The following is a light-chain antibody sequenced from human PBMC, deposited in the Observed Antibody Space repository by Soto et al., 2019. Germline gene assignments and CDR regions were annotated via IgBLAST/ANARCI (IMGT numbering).Light chain of an antibody. J-gene: IGKJ5*01. CDR1: QDSGNH. CDR3: QQHDSLPPT. CDR2: AAS. V-gene: IGKV1-17*03. Sequence: IQMTQSSSAMSASVGDRVTISCRASQDSGNHLAWYQQKPGKVPKLLIYAASSLQTGVPSRFSGSGSGTDFTLTINSLQPEDFATYYCQQHDSLPPTFGQGTRLEIK.